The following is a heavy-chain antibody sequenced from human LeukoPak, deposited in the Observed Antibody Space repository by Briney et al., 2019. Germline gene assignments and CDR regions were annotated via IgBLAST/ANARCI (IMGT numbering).Heavy chain of an antibody. CDR3: AKDRQIYSSSLDF. CDR2: ISSSSSTI. CDR1: GFTFSSYS. D-gene: IGHD6-13*01. V-gene: IGHV3-48*04. Sequence: PGGSLRLSCAASGFTFSSYSMNWVRQAPGKGLEWVSYISSSSSTIYYADSVMGRFTISRDNAKNSLYLQMNSLRAEDTALYYCAKDRQIYSSSLDFWGQGTLVTVSS. J-gene: IGHJ4*02.